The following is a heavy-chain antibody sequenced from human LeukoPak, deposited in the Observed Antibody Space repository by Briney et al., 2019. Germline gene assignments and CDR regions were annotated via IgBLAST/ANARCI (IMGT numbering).Heavy chain of an antibody. CDR1: GFTFSSYD. CDR3: AKRHGSGIKYFEY. CDR2: ITSGGTT. J-gene: IGHJ4*02. D-gene: IGHD3-10*01. Sequence: GGSLRLPCAASGFTFSSYDMSWVRQAPGKGLEWVSTITSGGTTYYADSVKGRFTISRDNSKNTLYLQMNSLRAEDTAIYYCAKRHGSGIKYFEYWGQGTLVTVSS. V-gene: IGHV3-23*01.